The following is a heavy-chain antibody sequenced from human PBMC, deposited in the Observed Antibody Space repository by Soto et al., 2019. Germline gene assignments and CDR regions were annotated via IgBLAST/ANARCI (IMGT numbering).Heavy chain of an antibody. D-gene: IGHD3-22*01. V-gene: IGHV3-11*01. J-gene: IGHJ4*02. Sequence: GGSLRLSCAASGFTFDDYYMSWIRQAPGKGLEWISYISSSSRGIYYADSVKGRFTISRDNAKNSLFLQMNDLRVEDTALYYCASVYYYDSPGYYRRLPHGPFDYRAQRTLVTVSS. CDR1: GFTFDDYY. CDR2: ISSSSRGI. CDR3: ASVYYYDSPGYYRRLPHGPFDY.